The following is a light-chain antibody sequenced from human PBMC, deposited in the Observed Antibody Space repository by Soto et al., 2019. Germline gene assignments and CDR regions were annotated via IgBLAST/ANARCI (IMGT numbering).Light chain of an antibody. V-gene: IGKV3-20*01. CDR2: GAS. Sequence: TLSCRASQSVSNNYLAWYQQKPGQAPRLLIYGASNRATGIPDRFSGSGSGTDFTLTISRLEPEDFAVYYCQQYGSSGTFGQGTKVDI. CDR1: QSVSNNY. CDR3: QQYGSSGT. J-gene: IGKJ1*01.